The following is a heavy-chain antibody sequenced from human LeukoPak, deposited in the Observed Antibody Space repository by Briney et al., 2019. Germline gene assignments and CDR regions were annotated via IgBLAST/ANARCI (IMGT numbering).Heavy chain of an antibody. CDR3: ARDPAVRSGSYGNDY. Sequence: GGSLRLSWAAAGFTFSDYYMSWIRQAPGKGLEWVSYISSSGSTIYYADSVKGRFTISRDNAKNSLYLQMNSLRAEDTAVYYCARDPAVRSGSYGNDYWGQGTLVTVSS. CDR1: GFTFSDYY. J-gene: IGHJ4*02. D-gene: IGHD1-26*01. V-gene: IGHV3-11*01. CDR2: ISSSGSTI.